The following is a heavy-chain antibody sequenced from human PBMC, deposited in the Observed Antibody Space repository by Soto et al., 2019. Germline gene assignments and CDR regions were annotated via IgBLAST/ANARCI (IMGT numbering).Heavy chain of an antibody. Sequence: GGSLRLSCAASGFTFSSYAMSWVRQAPGKGLEWVSANSGSGGSTYYADSVKGRFTISRDNSNNTLYLQMNSLRAEDTAVYYCAKEYYSSSWPNDAFDIWGQGTMVTVSS. D-gene: IGHD6-13*01. CDR1: GFTFSSYA. J-gene: IGHJ3*02. CDR2: NSGSGGST. CDR3: AKEYYSSSWPNDAFDI. V-gene: IGHV3-23*01.